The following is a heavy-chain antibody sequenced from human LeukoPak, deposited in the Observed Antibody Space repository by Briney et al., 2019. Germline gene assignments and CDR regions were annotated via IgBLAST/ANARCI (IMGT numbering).Heavy chain of an antibody. D-gene: IGHD6-19*01. CDR1: GFTFDDYA. CDR2: ISSSSNTI. CDR3: ARDFGARGWLDY. V-gene: IGHV3-48*01. Sequence: PGRSLRLSCAASGFTFDDYAMNWVRQAPGKGLEWVSYISSSSNTICYADSVKGRFTISRDNAQNSLYLQMNSLRAEDTAVYYCARDFGARGWLDYWGQGTLVTVSS. J-gene: IGHJ4*02.